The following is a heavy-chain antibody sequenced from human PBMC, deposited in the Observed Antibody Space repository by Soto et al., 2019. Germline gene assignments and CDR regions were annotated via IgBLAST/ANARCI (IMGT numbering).Heavy chain of an antibody. CDR2: IIPIVGTG. Sequence: QVQLVQSGAEVKKPGSSVKVSCKASGGTFSSYAISWVRQAPGQGLEWMGGIIPIVGTGNYAQNFQGRVTVSAVEYTSTADMELGGLNSEDTAMYYCARDMRAAGRPGMDVWGEGTRVTVSS. CDR1: GGTFSSYA. D-gene: IGHD6-25*01. J-gene: IGHJ6*01. V-gene: IGHV1-69*01. CDR3: ARDMRAAGRPGMDV.